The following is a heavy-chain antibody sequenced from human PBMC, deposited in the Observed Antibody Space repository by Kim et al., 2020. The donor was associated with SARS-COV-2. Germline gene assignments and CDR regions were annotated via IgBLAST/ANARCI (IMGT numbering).Heavy chain of an antibody. Sequence: TFYADSVKGRFTISRDNSKNPLYLQINSLRVEDTGVYYCATKWPGSYYCDHWGLGALVTVSS. D-gene: IGHD3-10*01. V-gene: IGHV3-23*01. CDR3: ATKWPGSYYCDH. J-gene: IGHJ4*02. CDR2: T.